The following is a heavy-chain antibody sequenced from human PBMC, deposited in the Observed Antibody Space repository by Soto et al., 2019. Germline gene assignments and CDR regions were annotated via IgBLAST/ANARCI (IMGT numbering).Heavy chain of an antibody. CDR3: ARGREYCSGGNCYETGSDH. D-gene: IGHD2-15*01. V-gene: IGHV3-48*01. J-gene: IGHJ4*02. Sequence: EVQVVESGGGLVRPGGSLRLYCVASGFSFSSYTMHWVRQAPGRGLEWVSDLSSGSTTISYADSVKGRFTVSRDNAKNSLYRQMNSLRVEDTAVYYCARGREYCSGGNCYETGSDHRGQGTLVTVSS. CDR2: LSSGSTTI. CDR1: GFSFSSYT.